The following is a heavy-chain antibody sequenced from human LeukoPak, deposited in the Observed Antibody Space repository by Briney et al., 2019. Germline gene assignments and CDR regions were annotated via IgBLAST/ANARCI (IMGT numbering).Heavy chain of an antibody. CDR2: ISYSGST. D-gene: IGHD2-8*01. Sequence: PSQTLSLTCTVSGGSISSGDYYWSWIRQHPGKGLEWIGYISYSGSTCYNPSLKSRVTISVDTSKNQFSLKLSSVTAADTAVYYCARRTRREPYFDYWSQGTLVTVSS. V-gene: IGHV4-31*03. CDR3: ARRTRREPYFDY. CDR1: GGSISSGDYY. J-gene: IGHJ4*02.